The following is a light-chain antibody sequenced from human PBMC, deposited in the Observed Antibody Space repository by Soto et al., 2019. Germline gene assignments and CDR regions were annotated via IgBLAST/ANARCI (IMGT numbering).Light chain of an antibody. J-gene: IGKJ1*01. CDR2: AAS. CDR3: LQDYSTPRT. V-gene: IGKV1-6*01. CDR1: QSIRNE. Sequence: AIQMTQSPSSLSASIGDRVTITCRASQSIRNELGWYQQKPGKAPKVLISAASSLEDGVPSRFSGSGSGTTFTLTIISLRHEDFAAYFCLQDYSTPRTFGQGTKVEIK.